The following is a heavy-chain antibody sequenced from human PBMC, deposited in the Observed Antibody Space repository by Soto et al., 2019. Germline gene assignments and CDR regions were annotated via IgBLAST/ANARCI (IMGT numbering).Heavy chain of an antibody. CDR1: GGTFSSYA. V-gene: IGHV1-69*12. D-gene: IGHD3-22*01. CDR3: ARVRGSGYYQAPFDY. J-gene: IGHJ4*02. CDR2: IIPIFGTA. Sequence: QVQLVQSGAEVKKPGSSVKVSCKASGGTFSSYAISWVRQAPGQGLEWMGGIIPIFGTANYAQKFQGRVTITADESXXTAYMELSSLRSEDTAVYYCARVRGSGYYQAPFDYWGQGTLVTVSS.